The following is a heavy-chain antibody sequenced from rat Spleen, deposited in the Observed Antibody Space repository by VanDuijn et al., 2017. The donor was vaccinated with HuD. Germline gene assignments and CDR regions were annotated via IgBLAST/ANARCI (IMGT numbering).Heavy chain of an antibody. CDR2: IPSGGST. CDR3: TRTGSWYFDF. J-gene: IGHJ1*01. V-gene: IGHV2S12*01. D-gene: IGHD5-1*01. CDR1: GFSLTTNG. Sequence: QVHLKESGPGLVQSSQTLSLTCTVFGFSLTTNGVSWVRQPPGEGLEWVAAIPSGGSTYYNSALKSRLSISRDTSKSQVFLKMNSLQTEDTAIYFCTRTGSWYFDFWGPGTMVTVSS.